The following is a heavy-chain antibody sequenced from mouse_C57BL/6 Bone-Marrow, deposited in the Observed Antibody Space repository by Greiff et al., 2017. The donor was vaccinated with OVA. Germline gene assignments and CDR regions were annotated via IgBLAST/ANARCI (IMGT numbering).Heavy chain of an antibody. CDR3: ARWAYYDFWFAY. V-gene: IGHV1-26*01. CDR1: GYTFTDYY. CDR2: INPNNGGT. J-gene: IGHJ3*01. Sequence: EVQLQQSGPELVKPGASVKISCKASGYTFTDYYMNWVKQSHGKSLEWIGDINPNNGGTSYNQKFKGKATLTVDKSSSTAYMELRSLTSEDSAVDYCARWAYYDFWFAYWGQGTLVTVSA. D-gene: IGHD2-4*01.